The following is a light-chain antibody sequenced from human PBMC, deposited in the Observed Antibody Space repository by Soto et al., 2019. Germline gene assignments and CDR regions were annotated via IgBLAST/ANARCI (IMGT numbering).Light chain of an antibody. CDR1: QRIANY. J-gene: IGKJ2*01. V-gene: IGKV1-39*01. CDR3: QQTYTTPHT. Sequence: DIQMTQSPSSLSSSVGDRVTITCRASQRIANYLNWYQQRPGKAPKLLILGASTLQSAVASRFSSSGSGTDFTLTIRTLQPEDFATYYCQQTYTTPHTFGQGTKLEIK. CDR2: GAS.